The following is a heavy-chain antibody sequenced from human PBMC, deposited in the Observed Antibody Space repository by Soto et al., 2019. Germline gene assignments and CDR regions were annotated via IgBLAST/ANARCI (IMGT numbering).Heavy chain of an antibody. D-gene: IGHD3-10*01. CDR2: ISYDGKDA. J-gene: IGHJ4*02. CDR1: GFSFKSHG. CDR3: AKDLRNDGSRVDY. V-gene: IGHV3-30*18. Sequence: QVQLVESGGGVVQTGRSLRLSCAVSGFSFKSHGMHWVRQAPGKGLEWVAFISYDGKDANYVDSVKGRFTISRYNSKDALYLQMGSLRGEDTAVDLCAKDLRNDGSRVDYWGQGTLVTVSS.